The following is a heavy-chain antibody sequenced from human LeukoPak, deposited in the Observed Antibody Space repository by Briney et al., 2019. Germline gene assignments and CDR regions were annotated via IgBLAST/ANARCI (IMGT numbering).Heavy chain of an antibody. CDR3: ARDRERRGGSYPD. CDR2: INPSGGST. J-gene: IGHJ4*02. Sequence: ASVKVSCKASGYTFTSYYMHWVRQAPGQGLEWMGIINPSGGSTSYAQKLQGRVTMTTDTSTSTAYMELRSLRSDDTAVYYCARDRERRGGSYPDWGQGTLVTVSS. D-gene: IGHD1-26*01. CDR1: GYTFTSYY. V-gene: IGHV1-46*01.